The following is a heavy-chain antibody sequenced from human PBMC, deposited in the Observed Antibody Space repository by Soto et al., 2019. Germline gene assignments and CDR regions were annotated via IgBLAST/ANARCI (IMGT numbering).Heavy chain of an antibody. CDR1: GFTFSDYY. CDR3: AKRAQVYDPGYYFDF. D-gene: IGHD5-12*01. J-gene: IGHJ4*02. CDR2: ISSSGSTI. V-gene: IGHV3-11*01. Sequence: PGGSLRLSCAASGFTFSDYYMSWIRQAPGKGLEWVSYISSSGSTIYYADSVKGRFTIPRDNAKNSLYLQMNSLRAEDTAVYYCAKRAQVYDPGYYFDFWGQGTPVTVSS.